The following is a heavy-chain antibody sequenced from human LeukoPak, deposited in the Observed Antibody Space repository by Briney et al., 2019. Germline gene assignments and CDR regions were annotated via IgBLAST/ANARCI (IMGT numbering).Heavy chain of an antibody. CDR2: MYYSGST. J-gene: IGHJ3*02. V-gene: IGHV4-59*01. CDR1: GGSISSYY. CDR3: ARGIVVAPVYGAFDM. Sequence: PSETLSLTCTVSGGSISSYYWSWIRQPPGKGLEWIGYMYYSGSTNHNPSLKSRVTLSVDTSKNQFSLKLSSVTAADTAVYYCARGIVVAPVYGAFDMWGQGTMVTVSS. D-gene: IGHD2-21*01.